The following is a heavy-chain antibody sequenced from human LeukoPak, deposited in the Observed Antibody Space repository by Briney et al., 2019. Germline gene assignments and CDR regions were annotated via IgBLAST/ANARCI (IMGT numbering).Heavy chain of an antibody. CDR2: ISGSGGST. CDR1: GFAFSSYG. CDR3: AKDHPYYDILTGYYTGFDY. V-gene: IGHV3-23*01. D-gene: IGHD3-9*01. Sequence: GGSLRLSCAASGFAFSSYGMHWVRQAPGKGLEWVSAISGSGGSTYYADSVKGRFTISRDNSKNTLYLQMNSLRAEDTAVYYCAKDHPYYDILTGYYTGFDYWGQGTLVTVSS. J-gene: IGHJ4*02.